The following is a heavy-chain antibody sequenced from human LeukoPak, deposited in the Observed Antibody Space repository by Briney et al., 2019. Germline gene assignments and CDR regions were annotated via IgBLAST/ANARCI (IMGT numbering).Heavy chain of an antibody. CDR2: TNSDGSSI. V-gene: IGHV3-74*01. Sequence: PGGSLRLSCAASGFTFSSYWFYWVCQAPRKGLVWVSRTNSDGSSIRYADSVKGRFTISRDNAKNTLYLQMNSLSLEDTAVYYCARGQRYADYWGQGTLVTVCS. J-gene: IGHJ4*02. D-gene: IGHD1-1*01. CDR1: GFTFSSYW. CDR3: ARGQRYADY.